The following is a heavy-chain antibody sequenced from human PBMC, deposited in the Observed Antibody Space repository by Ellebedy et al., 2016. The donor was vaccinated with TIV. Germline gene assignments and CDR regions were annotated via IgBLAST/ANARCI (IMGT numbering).Heavy chain of an antibody. V-gene: IGHV1-18*01. Sequence: AASVQVSCKASGYTFITYATSWVRQAPGQGLDWLGWINTFNGKTIYAQKLQGRVTMTTDTSTSTVYMELRSLRSDDTAVYYCARDRDSSSWYFGGYYYYGMDVWGQGTTVTVSS. J-gene: IGHJ6*02. CDR3: ARDRDSSSWYFGGYYYYGMDV. CDR2: INTFNGKT. D-gene: IGHD6-13*01. CDR1: GYTFITYA.